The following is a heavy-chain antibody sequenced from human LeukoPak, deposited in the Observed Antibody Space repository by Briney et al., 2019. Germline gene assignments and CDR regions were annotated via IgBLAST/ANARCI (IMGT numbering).Heavy chain of an antibody. V-gene: IGHV3-53*05. J-gene: IGHJ6*03. CDR3: ARVNHSSSWYYYYYCMDV. D-gene: IGHD6-13*01. Sequence: GGSLRLSCAASGFTVSSNYMSWVRQAPGKGLQWVALIYSGGSTYYADSVKGRFTISRDNPKNTLYLQMNSLRSEDTAVYYCARVNHSSSWYYYYYCMDVWGKGTTVTVSS. CDR1: GFTVSSNY. CDR2: IYSGGST.